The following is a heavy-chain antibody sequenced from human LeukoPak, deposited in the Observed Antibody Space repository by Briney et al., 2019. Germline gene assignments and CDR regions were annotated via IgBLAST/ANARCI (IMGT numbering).Heavy chain of an antibody. J-gene: IGHJ5*02. D-gene: IGHD3-10*01. CDR1: GGSISSYY. Sequence: SETLSLTCTVSGGSISSYYWSWIRQPAGKGLEWVVHIYTSGSTNYNPSLKSRVTMSVDTSKNQFSLKLSSVTAADTAVYYCARDAGSYTYYYGSGSLNWFDTWGQGTLVTVSS. CDR2: IYTSGST. CDR3: ARDAGSYTYYYGSGSLNWFDT. V-gene: IGHV4-4*07.